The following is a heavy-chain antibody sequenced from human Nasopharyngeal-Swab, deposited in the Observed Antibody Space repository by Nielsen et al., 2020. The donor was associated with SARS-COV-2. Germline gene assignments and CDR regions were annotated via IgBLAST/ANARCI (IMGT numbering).Heavy chain of an antibody. D-gene: IGHD5-18*01. J-gene: IGHJ4*02. V-gene: IGHV3-11*04. CDR1: GFTFSDYY. CDR3: ATRDTAMATNLDY. CDR2: ISSSGSTI. Sequence: GESLKISCAASGFTFSDYYMSWIRQAPGKGLEWVSYISSSGSTIYYADSVKGRFTISRDNAKNSLYLQMNSLRAEDTAVYYCATRDTAMATNLDYWGQGTLVTVSS.